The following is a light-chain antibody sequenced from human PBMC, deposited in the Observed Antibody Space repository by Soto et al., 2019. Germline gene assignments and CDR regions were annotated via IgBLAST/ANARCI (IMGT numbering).Light chain of an antibody. CDR3: ALWDDSLNGPV. V-gene: IGLV1-44*01. Sequence: QSVLTQPPSASGTPGQTVTITCSGSNSNIGSNSVNWYQQLPGTAPKLLIYRSSQRPSGVPDRFSGSKSGTSASLAISGLQSGDEADYYCALWDDSLNGPVFGGGTKVTVL. J-gene: IGLJ3*02. CDR2: RSS. CDR1: NSNIGSNS.